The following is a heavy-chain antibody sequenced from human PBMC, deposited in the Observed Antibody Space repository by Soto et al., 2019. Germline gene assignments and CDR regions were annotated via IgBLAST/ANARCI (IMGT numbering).Heavy chain of an antibody. D-gene: IGHD5-18*01. CDR2: ISGSGGST. CDR3: AKDQASQYRYGLIYYYYGMDV. J-gene: IGHJ6*02. Sequence: EVQLLESGGGLVQPGGSLRLSCAASGFTFSSYAMSWVRQAPGKGLEWVSAISGSGGSTYYADSVKGRFTISRDNSKNTLYLQMNSLRAEDTAVYYCAKDQASQYRYGLIYYYYGMDVWGQGTTVTVSS. V-gene: IGHV3-23*01. CDR1: GFTFSSYA.